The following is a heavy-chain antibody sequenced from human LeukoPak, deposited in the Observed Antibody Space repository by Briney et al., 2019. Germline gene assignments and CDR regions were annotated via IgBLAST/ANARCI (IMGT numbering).Heavy chain of an antibody. CDR3: AKGDSPIVVVPAARYYYYYYMDV. V-gene: IGHV3-21*04. D-gene: IGHD2-2*01. CDR2: ISSSSYI. Sequence: PGGSLRLSCAASGFTFSSYSMNWVRQAPGKGLEWVSSISSSSYIYYADSVKGRFTISRDNSKNTLYLQMNSLRAEDTAVYYCAKGDSPIVVVPAARYYYYYYMDVWGKGTTVTISS. CDR1: GFTFSSYS. J-gene: IGHJ6*03.